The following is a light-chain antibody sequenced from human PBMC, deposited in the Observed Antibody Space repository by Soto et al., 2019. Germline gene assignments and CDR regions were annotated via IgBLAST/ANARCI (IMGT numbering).Light chain of an antibody. CDR2: GAS. CDR1: QSVSSSY. Sequence: EIVLTQSPGTLSLSPGERATLSCRASQSVSSSYLAWYQQKPGQAPRLLIYGASSMATGIRDWFSGSGSGTDLTVTISRLETEDFAVDYDEQYGSSRWTFGQGTKVEIK. CDR3: EQYGSSRWT. V-gene: IGKV3-20*01. J-gene: IGKJ1*01.